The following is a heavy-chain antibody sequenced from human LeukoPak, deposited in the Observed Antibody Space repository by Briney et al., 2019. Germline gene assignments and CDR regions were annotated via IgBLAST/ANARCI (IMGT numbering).Heavy chain of an antibody. J-gene: IGHJ4*02. CDR3: ATLAYYDFWSGYSFDY. CDR2: INHSGST. D-gene: IGHD3-3*01. CDR1: GGSFSGYY. V-gene: IGHV4-34*01. Sequence: SETLSLTCAVYGGSFSGYYWSWLRQPPGKGLEWIGEINHSGSTNYNPSLKSRVTISVDTSKNQFSLKLSSVTAADTAVYYCATLAYYDFWSGYSFDYWGQGTLVTVSS.